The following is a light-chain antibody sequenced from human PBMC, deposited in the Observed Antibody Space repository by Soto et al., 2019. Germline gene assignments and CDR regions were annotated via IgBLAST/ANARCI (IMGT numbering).Light chain of an antibody. Sequence: QAMVTQPPSMSGTPGQRVTISCSGSRSNIGGNAVTWYQQVPGTAPRLLIYANDQRPSGVSDRFSGSKSATSASLAISGLQSEDEADYYCAVWDDNLKGLFGGGTKLTVL. CDR3: AVWDDNLKGL. CDR1: RSNIGGNA. V-gene: IGLV1-44*01. J-gene: IGLJ2*01. CDR2: AND.